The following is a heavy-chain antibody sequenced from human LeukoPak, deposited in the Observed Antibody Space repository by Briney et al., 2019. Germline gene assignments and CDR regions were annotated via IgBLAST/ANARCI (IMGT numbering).Heavy chain of an antibody. V-gene: IGHV1-8*03. J-gene: IGHJ5*02. CDR2: MNPNSGNT. CDR1: GYTFTTYN. CDR3: ARGLGIAVAGTFFWNWFDP. Sequence: GASVKVSCKASGYTFTTYNINWVRQAPGQGLEWMGWMNPNSGNTGYAQKFQGRVTITRNTSISTAYMELSSLRSEDTAVYYCARGLGIAVAGTFFWNWFDPWGQGTLVTVSS. D-gene: IGHD6-19*01.